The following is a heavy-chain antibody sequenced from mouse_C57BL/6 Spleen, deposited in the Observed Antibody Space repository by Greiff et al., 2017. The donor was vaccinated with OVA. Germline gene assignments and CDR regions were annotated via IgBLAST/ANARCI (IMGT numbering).Heavy chain of an antibody. D-gene: IGHD2-4*01. CDR3: AIRHYDYDEDY. CDR1: GYTFTSYW. V-gene: IGHV1-74*01. CDR2: INPSDSDT. J-gene: IGHJ2*01. Sequence: VQLQQPGAELVKPGASVKVSCKASGYTFTSYWMHWVKQRPGQGLEWIGRINPSDSDTNYNQKFKGKATLTVDKSSSTAYMQLSSLTSEDSAVYYCAIRHYDYDEDYWGKGTTLTVSS.